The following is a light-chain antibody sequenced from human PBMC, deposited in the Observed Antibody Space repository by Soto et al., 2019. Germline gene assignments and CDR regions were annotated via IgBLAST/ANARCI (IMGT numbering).Light chain of an antibody. V-gene: IGLV2-14*01. CDR1: SSDVGGYNY. CDR3: SSYTSSSPYGV. J-gene: IGLJ3*02. CDR2: EVS. Sequence: QSALTQPASVSGSPGQSIIISCTGTSSDVGGYNYVSWYQQHPGKAPKLMIYEVSNRPSGVSDRFSGSKSGNTASLTISGLQAEDEADYYCSSYTSSSPYGVFGGGTKLTVL.